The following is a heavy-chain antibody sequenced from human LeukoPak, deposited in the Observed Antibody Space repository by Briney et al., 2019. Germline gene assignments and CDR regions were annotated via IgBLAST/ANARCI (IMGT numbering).Heavy chain of an antibody. CDR1: GFTFDDYA. J-gene: IGHJ6*02. CDR3: AKDRSYDYYYGMDV. Sequence: GRSLRLSCAASGFTFDDYAMHWVRQAPGKGLEWVSGISWNSGSIGYADSVKGRFTISRDNAKNSLYLQMNSLRPEDTALYYCAKDRSYDYYYGMDVWGQGTTVTVSS. V-gene: IGHV3-9*01. D-gene: IGHD1-26*01. CDR2: ISWNSGSI.